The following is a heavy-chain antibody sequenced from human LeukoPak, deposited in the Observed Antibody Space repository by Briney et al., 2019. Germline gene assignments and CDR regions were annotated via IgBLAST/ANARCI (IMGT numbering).Heavy chain of an antibody. D-gene: IGHD5-18*01. Sequence: SQTLSLTCAISGDSVSSNSAAWNWIMQSPSRGLQWLGRTYYRSKWYNDYAVSAKSRITINPDTSKNQFSLQLNSVTPEDTAVHYCARVRYSYGLDYWGQGTLVTVSS. J-gene: IGHJ4*02. CDR3: ARVRYSYGLDY. V-gene: IGHV6-1*01. CDR1: GDSVSSNSAA. CDR2: TYYRSKWYN.